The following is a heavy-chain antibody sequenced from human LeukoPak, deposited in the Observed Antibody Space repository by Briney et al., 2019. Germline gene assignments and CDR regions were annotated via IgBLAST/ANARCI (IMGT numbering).Heavy chain of an antibody. Sequence: PGGSLRLPCAASGFTFSRYWMYRVRQAPGKGLVWVSRTNGDGSSTTYADSVKGRFSISRDNAKNTLYLQMNSLRAEDTAVYFCAREQYGDYVSDYYYYGMDVWGKGTTVTVSS. J-gene: IGHJ6*04. CDR3: AREQYGDYVSDYYYYGMDV. V-gene: IGHV3-74*01. D-gene: IGHD4-17*01. CDR2: TNGDGSST. CDR1: GFTFSRYW.